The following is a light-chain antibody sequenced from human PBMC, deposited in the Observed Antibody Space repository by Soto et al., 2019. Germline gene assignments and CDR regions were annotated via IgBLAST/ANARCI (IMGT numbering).Light chain of an antibody. CDR2: LGS. CDR1: QSLLHSNGYNY. CDR3: MQGLQILFT. V-gene: IGKV2-28*01. J-gene: IGKJ3*01. Sequence: DIVMTQSPLSLSVTPGEPASISCRSSQSLLHSNGYNYVDWYVQRPGQSPQLLIYLGSTRASGVPDRFSGSGSATDFTLKISRVEAEDVGVYYCMQGLQILFTFGPGTTV.